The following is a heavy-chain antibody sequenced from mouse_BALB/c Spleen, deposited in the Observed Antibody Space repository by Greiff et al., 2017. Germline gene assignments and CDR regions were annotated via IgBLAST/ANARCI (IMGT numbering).Heavy chain of an antibody. CDR1: GFNIKDTY. Sequence: EVKLVESGAELVKPGASVKLSCTASGFNIKDTYMHWVKQRPEQGLEWIGRIDPANGNTKYDPKFQGKATITADTSSNTAYLQLSSLTSEDTAVYYCAKIYYDYEGGYWGQGTSVTVSS. CDR2: IDPANGNT. V-gene: IGHV14-3*02. J-gene: IGHJ4*01. D-gene: IGHD2-4*01. CDR3: AKIYYDYEGGY.